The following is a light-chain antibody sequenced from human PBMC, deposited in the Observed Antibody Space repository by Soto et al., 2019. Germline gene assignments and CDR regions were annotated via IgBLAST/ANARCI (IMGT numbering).Light chain of an antibody. CDR3: ISHTSSSRYV. V-gene: IGLV2-14*01. Sequence: QSVLTQPASVSGSPGQSITISCTGTSSDVGGNHVSWYQQHPGKAPRLIIYDVSNRPSGISNRFSGSKSDNTASLTISGLQADDGAVYSCISHTSSSRYVFGTGTKVTV. CDR2: DVS. CDR1: SSDVGGNH. J-gene: IGLJ1*01.